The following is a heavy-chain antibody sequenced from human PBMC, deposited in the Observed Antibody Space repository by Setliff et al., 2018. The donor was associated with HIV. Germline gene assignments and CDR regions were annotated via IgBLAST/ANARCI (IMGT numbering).Heavy chain of an antibody. D-gene: IGHD3-10*01. CDR1: GGSISSYY. Sequence: KASETLSLTCTVSGGSISSYYWSWIRQPPGKGLEWIGYIYYSGSTNYNPSLKSRVTISVDTSKNQFSLKLSSVTAADTAVYYCARAGSYFDSSPFDHWGQGTLVTVSS. CDR2: IYYSGST. J-gene: IGHJ4*02. V-gene: IGHV4-59*01. CDR3: ARAGSYFDSSPFDH.